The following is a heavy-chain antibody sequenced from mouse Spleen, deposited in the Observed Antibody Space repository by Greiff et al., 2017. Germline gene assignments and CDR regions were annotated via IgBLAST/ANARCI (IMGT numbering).Heavy chain of an antibody. CDR3: ARMGGYFDY. V-gene: IGHV2-2*01. Sequence: QAQLKESGPGLVQPSQSLSITCTVSGFSLTSYGVHWVRQSPGKGLEWLGVIWSGGSTDYNAAFISRLSISKDNSKSQVFFKMNSLQADDTAIYYCARMGGYFDYWGQGTTLTVSS. CDR2: IWSGGST. J-gene: IGHJ2*01. CDR1: GFSLTSYG.